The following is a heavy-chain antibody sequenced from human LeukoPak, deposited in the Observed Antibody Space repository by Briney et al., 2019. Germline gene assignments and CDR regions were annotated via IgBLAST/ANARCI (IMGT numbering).Heavy chain of an antibody. CDR3: ARNWSPYYYDSSGYLLFDY. J-gene: IGHJ4*02. V-gene: IGHV3-7*01. CDR1: GFTFSSYW. CDR2: IKQDGSEK. D-gene: IGHD3-22*01. Sequence: GGSLRLSCAASGFTFSSYWMSWVRQAPGKGLEWVANIKQDGSEKYYADSVKGRFTISRDNAKNSLYLQMNSLRAEDTAVYYCARNWSPYYYDSSGYLLFDYWGQGTLVTVSS.